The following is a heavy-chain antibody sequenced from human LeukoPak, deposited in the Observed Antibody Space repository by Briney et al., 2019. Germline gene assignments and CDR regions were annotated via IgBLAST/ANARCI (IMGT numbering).Heavy chain of an antibody. D-gene: IGHD4-17*01. V-gene: IGHV4-59*01. Sequence: PSETLSLTCTVSGGSISSYYWSWIRQPPGKGLEWIGYIYYSGSTNYNPSLKSRVTISVDTSKNQFSLKLCSVTAADTAVYYCARARGNYGDYALDYWGQGTLVTVSS. CDR3: ARARGNYGDYALDY. CDR2: IYYSGST. CDR1: GGSISSYY. J-gene: IGHJ4*02.